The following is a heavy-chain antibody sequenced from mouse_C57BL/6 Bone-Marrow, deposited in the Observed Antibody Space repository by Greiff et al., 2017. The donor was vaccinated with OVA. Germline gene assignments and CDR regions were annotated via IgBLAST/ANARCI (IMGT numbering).Heavy chain of an antibody. CDR3: AKEALTTVEFAD. Sequence: EVQLQQSGPELVKPGASVKISCKASGYSFTDYNMNWVKQSNGKSLEWIGVINPNYGTTSYNQKFKGKATLTVDHSSSTAYMQLNSLTSEDSAVYYCAKEALTTVEFADWGQGTLVTVSA. CDR1: GYSFTDYN. D-gene: IGHD1-1*01. V-gene: IGHV1-39*01. J-gene: IGHJ3*01. CDR2: INPNYGTT.